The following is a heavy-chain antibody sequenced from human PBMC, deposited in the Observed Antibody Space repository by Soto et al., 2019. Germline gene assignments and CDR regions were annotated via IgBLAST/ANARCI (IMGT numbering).Heavy chain of an antibody. V-gene: IGHV1-69*08. J-gene: IGHJ4*02. CDR3: ARDHLRYCSSTSCNFDY. CDR1: GGTFSSYT. Sequence: QVQLVQSGAEVKKPGSSVKVSCKASGGTFSSYTISWVRQAPGQGLEWMGRIIPILGIANYAQKFQGRVTIPADKSTSTAYMELSSLRSEDTAVYYCARDHLRYCSSTSCNFDYWGQGTLVTVSS. CDR2: IIPILGIA. D-gene: IGHD2-2*01.